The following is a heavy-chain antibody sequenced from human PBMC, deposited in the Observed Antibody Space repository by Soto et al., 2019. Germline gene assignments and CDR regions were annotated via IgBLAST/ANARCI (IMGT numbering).Heavy chain of an antibody. D-gene: IGHD2-15*01. CDR1: GGSVSSGSYY. J-gene: IGHJ4*02. CDR3: ARDFPVCSGGSCYVY. V-gene: IGHV4-61*01. CDR2: IYYSGST. Sequence: SETLSLTCTVSGGSVSSGSYYWSWIRQPPGKGLEWIGYIYYSGSTNYNPSLKSRVTISVDTSKNQFSLKLSSVTAAVTAVYYCARDFPVCSGGSCYVYWGQGTLVTVSS.